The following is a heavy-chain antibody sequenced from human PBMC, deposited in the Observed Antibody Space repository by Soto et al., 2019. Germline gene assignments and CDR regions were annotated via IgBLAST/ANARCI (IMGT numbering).Heavy chain of an antibody. CDR1: SGSISSSNW. CDR2: IYHSGST. D-gene: IGHD2-15*01. J-gene: IGHJ6*03. Sequence: SETLSLTCAVSSGSISSSNWWSWVRQPPGKGLEWIGEIYHSGSTNYNPSPKSRVTISVDKSKNQFSLKLSSVTAADTAVYYCARGGPGVRPYYYYYYMDVWGKGTTVNVSS. V-gene: IGHV4-4*02. CDR3: ARGGPGVRPYYYYYYMDV.